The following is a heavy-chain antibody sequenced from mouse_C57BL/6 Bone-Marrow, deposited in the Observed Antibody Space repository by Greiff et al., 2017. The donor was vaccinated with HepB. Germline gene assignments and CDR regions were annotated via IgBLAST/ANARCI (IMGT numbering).Heavy chain of an antibody. CDR1: GFTFSSYG. D-gene: IGHD1-1*01. J-gene: IGHJ4*01. CDR2: ISSGGSYT. Sequence: EGMLVESGGDLVKPGGSLKLSCAASGFTFSSYGMSWVRQTPDKRLEWVATISSGGSYTYYPDSVKGRFTISRDNAKNTLYLQMSSLKSEDTAMYYCSSPLITTVVAFYAMDYWGQGTSVTVSS. CDR3: SSPLITTVVAFYAMDY. V-gene: IGHV5-6*02.